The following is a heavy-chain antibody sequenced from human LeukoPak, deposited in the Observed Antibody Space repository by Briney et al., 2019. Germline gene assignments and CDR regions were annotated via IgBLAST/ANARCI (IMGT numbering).Heavy chain of an antibody. CDR1: GGSISNYY. CDR2: IFYSGST. D-gene: IGHD7-27*01. CDR3: ARDPGEDTALDAFDI. V-gene: IGHV4-59*01. Sequence: SETLSLTCTVSGGSISNYYWSWIRQPPGKGLEWMGYIFYSGSTNYNPSLKSRVTISVDTSKNQFSLKLSSVTAADTAVYYCARDPGEDTALDAFDIWGQGTMVTVS. J-gene: IGHJ3*02.